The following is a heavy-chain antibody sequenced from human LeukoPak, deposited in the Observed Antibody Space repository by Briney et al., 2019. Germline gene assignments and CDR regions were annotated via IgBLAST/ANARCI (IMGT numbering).Heavy chain of an antibody. CDR1: GGSFSGYY. CDR3: ARGGLGRY. CDR2: INHSGST. D-gene: IGHD7-27*01. J-gene: IGHJ4*02. V-gene: IGHV4-34*01. Sequence: SETLSLTCAVYGGSFSGYYWSWIRQPPGKGLEWIGEINHSGSTNYNPSLKSRVTISVDTSKNQFSLKLSSVTAADTAVYYCARGGLGRYWGQGTLVTVSS.